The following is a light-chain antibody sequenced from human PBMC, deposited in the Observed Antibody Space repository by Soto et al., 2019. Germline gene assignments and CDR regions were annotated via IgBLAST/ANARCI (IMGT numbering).Light chain of an antibody. J-gene: IGLJ3*02. Sequence: QSVLTQPASVSGSPGQSITISCTGSSSDIGGYNYVSWYQQYPGKAPKLIIYEVSNRPSGISNRFSASKSGNTASLTISGLQAEDETDYYCSSFTASDPWVFGGGTKVTVL. CDR2: EVS. CDR3: SSFTASDPWV. CDR1: SSDIGGYNY. V-gene: IGLV2-14*01.